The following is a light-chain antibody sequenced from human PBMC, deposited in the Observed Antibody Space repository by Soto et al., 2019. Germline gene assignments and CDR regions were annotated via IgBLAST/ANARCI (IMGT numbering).Light chain of an antibody. J-gene: IGKJ1*01. CDR2: KAS. Sequence: EIHMTHXAXSGXSXXXDIFAXXXRASQTISSWLAWYQQKPGKAPKLLIYKASTLKSGVPSRFSGSGSGTEFTLTISSLQPDDFATYYCQHYNSYSEAFGQGTKVDIK. CDR1: QTISSW. V-gene: IGKV1-5*03. CDR3: QHYNSYSEA.